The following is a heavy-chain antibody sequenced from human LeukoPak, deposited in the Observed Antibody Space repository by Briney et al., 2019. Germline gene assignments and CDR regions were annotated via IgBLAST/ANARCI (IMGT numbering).Heavy chain of an antibody. J-gene: IGHJ4*02. D-gene: IGHD3-22*01. CDR3: ARENYYYDNTGYTTFDY. CDR2: ISSSGSTI. V-gene: IGHV3-48*03. CDR1: GFTFSSYE. Sequence: PGGSLRLSCAASGFTFSSYEMNWVRQAPGKGLEWVSYISSSGSTIYYADSVKGRFTISRDNAKNSLYLQMNSLRAEDTALYYCARENYYYDNTGYTTFDYWGQGTLVTVSS.